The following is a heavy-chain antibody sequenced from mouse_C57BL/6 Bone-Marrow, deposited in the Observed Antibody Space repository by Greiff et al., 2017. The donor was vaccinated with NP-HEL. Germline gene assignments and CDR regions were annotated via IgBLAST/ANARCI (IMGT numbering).Heavy chain of an antibody. J-gene: IGHJ3*01. Sequence: VQLQQSGAELVRPGSSVKLSCKASGYTFTSYWMHWVKQRPIQGLEWIGNIDPSDSETHYNQKFKDKATLTVDKSSSTAYMQLSSLTSEDSAVYYCARSLYGSSAWFAYWGQGTLVTVSA. V-gene: IGHV1-52*01. CDR3: ARSLYGSSAWFAY. D-gene: IGHD1-1*01. CDR2: IDPSDSET. CDR1: GYTFTSYW.